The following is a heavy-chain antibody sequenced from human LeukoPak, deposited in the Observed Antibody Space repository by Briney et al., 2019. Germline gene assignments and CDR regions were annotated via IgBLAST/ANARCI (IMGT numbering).Heavy chain of an antibody. Sequence: ASVKVSCKASGYTFTGYYMHWVRQAPGQGLEWMGWINPNSGGTNYAQKFQGRVTMTRDTSISTAYMELSRLRSDDTAVYYCASSITMIVVVTPAPNFDYWGQATLVTVSS. CDR3: ASSITMIVVVTPAPNFDY. CDR2: INPNSGGT. D-gene: IGHD3-22*01. V-gene: IGHV1-2*02. J-gene: IGHJ4*02. CDR1: GYTFTGYY.